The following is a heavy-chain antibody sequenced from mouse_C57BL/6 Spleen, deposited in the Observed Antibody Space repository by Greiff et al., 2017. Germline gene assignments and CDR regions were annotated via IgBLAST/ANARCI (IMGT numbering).Heavy chain of an antibody. J-gene: IGHJ3*01. CDR2: IWSDGST. CDR3: APDEVLLLRRGFAY. D-gene: IGHD2-4*01. CDR1: GFSLTSYG. V-gene: IGHV2-6*03. Sequence: QVQLKESGPGLVAPSQSLSITCTVSGFSLTSYGVHWVRQPPGKGLEWLVVIWSDGSTTYNSALKSRLSISKDNSKSQGFLKMNSLQTDDTAMYYCAPDEVLLLRRGFAYWGQGTLVTVSA.